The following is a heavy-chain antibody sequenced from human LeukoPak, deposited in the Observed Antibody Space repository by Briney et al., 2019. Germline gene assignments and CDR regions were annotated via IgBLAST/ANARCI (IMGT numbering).Heavy chain of an antibody. CDR1: GGSIRSYY. V-gene: IGHV4-59*01. J-gene: IGHJ3*02. D-gene: IGHD3-22*01. CDR3: ARASSGYSLVDI. Sequence: SETLSLTCTVSGGSIRSYYWSWIRQPPGKGLEWIGYIYYSGSTNYNPSLKSRVTISVDTSKNQFSLKLSSVTAADTAVYYCARASSGYSLVDIWGQGTMVTVSS. CDR2: IYYSGST.